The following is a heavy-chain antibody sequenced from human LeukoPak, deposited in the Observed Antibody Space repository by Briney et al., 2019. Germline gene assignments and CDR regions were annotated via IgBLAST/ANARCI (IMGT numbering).Heavy chain of an antibody. J-gene: IGHJ3*02. CDR3: ARVANSANDAFDI. Sequence: SETLSLTCTVSGVSISNFYWSWIRQPPGKGLEWIGYIYYSGSTNYNPSLKSRVTISVDTSKNQFSLKLSSVTAADTAVYYCARVANSANDAFDIWGQGTMVTVSS. V-gene: IGHV4-59*12. CDR1: GVSISNFY. D-gene: IGHD4/OR15-4a*01. CDR2: IYYSGST.